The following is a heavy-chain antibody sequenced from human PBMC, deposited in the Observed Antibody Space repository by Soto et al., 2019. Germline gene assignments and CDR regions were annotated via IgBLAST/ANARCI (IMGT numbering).Heavy chain of an antibody. CDR3: ARDYRPVVPVFQH. J-gene: IGHJ1*01. CDR2: ISSSSSYI. D-gene: IGHD2-2*01. V-gene: IGHV3-21*01. Sequence: PGGSLRLSCAASGFTFSSYSMNWVRQAPGKGLEWVSSISSSSSYIYYADSVKGRFTISRDNAKNSLYLQMNSLRAEDTAVYYCARDYRPVVPVFQHWGQGTLVTVSS. CDR1: GFTFSSYS.